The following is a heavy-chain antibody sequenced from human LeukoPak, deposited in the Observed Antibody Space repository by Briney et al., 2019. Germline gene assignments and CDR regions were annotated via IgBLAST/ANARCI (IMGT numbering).Heavy chain of an antibody. D-gene: IGHD6-6*01. J-gene: IGHJ4*02. CDR2: IYTSGST. CDR3: ARVRPSSSSSPFDY. CDR1: GGSITSYY. Sequence: SETLSLTCTVSGGSITSYYWTWSRQPPGKGLEWIGRIYTSGSTNYNPSLKSRVTMSVDTSKNQFSLKLSSVTAADTAVYYCARVRPSSSSSPFDYWGQGTLVTVSS. V-gene: IGHV4-4*07.